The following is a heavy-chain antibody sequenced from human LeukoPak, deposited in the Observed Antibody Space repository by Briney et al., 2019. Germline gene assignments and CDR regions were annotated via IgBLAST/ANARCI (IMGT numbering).Heavy chain of an antibody. J-gene: IGHJ4*02. CDR1: GGSISSYY. Sequence: PSETLSLTCTVSGGSISSYYWSWIRQPPGKGLEWIGYIYYSGNTNYNPSLKIRVTISVDTSKNQFSLKLSSVTAADTAVYYCARGTEVVLLWFGELLGWGQGTLVTVSS. CDR3: ARGTEVVLLWFGELLG. D-gene: IGHD3-10*01. V-gene: IGHV4-59*01. CDR2: IYYSGNT.